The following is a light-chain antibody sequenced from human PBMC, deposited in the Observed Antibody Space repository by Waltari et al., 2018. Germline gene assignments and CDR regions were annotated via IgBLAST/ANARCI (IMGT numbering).Light chain of an antibody. J-gene: IGLJ2*01. CDR1: SADIGGFYY. Sequence: QSALTQPASVSGSPGQSITITCTGTSADIGGFYYVSWYQQRPGKAPKLIMFEVSNRASGISNRFSGSKSGSTASLTISGLQTEDDSDYYCSSYSTTSTLVVFGGGTKVTVL. CDR3: SSYSTTSTLVV. V-gene: IGLV2-14*01. CDR2: EVS.